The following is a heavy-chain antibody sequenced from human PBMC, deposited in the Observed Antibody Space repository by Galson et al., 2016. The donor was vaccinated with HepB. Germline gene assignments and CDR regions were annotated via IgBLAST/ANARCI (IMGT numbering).Heavy chain of an antibody. J-gene: IGHJ5*02. Sequence: SVKVSCKGSGYTFSSYDINWVRQATGQGPEWMGWMNPKTGNTDYAQNFQGRVTLTRDTATSTAYMELTSLRSDDTAVYYCVRGMRYSSGWHFFDPWGQGTLVTVSS. V-gene: IGHV1-8*01. D-gene: IGHD6-19*01. CDR1: GYTFSSYD. CDR3: VRGMRYSSGWHFFDP. CDR2: MNPKTGNT.